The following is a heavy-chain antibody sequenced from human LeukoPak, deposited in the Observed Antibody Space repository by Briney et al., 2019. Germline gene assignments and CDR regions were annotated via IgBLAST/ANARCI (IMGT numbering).Heavy chain of an antibody. CDR2: ISAYNGNT. CDR3: ARASGSSSWYSPFDY. CDR1: GYTFTSYG. V-gene: IGHV1-18*01. J-gene: IGHJ4*02. Sequence: GASVKVSCKASGYTFTSYGISWVRQAPGQGLEWMGWISAYNGNTNYAQKLQGRVTMTTDTSTSTAYMELRSLRSDDTAVYYCARASGSSSWYSPFDYWGQGTLVTVSS. D-gene: IGHD6-13*01.